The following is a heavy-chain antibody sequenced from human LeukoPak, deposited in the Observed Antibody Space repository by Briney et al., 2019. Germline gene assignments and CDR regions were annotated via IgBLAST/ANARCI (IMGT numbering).Heavy chain of an antibody. D-gene: IGHD6-19*01. Sequence: GGSLRLSCAASGFTFAIYGMSWVRQAPGKGLEWVSALSGSGSTTYYADSVKGRFTISRDNAKKSLYLQMNSLREEDTAVYYCAKNGAVAGTCDYWGQGILVTVSS. CDR2: LSGSGSTT. CDR3: AKNGAVAGTCDY. V-gene: IGHV3-23*01. CDR1: GFTFAIYG. J-gene: IGHJ4*02.